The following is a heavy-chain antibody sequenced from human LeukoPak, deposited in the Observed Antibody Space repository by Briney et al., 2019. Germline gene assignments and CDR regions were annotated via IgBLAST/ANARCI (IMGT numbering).Heavy chain of an antibody. J-gene: IGHJ2*01. Sequence: SETLSLTCTVSGGSISSSSYYWGWIRQPPGKGLEWIGSIYYSGSTYYNPSLKSRVTISVDTSKNQFSLKLSSETAADTAVYYCARGSPKRITILRYFDLWGRGTLVTVSS. CDR3: ARGSPKRITILRYFDL. CDR2: IYYSGST. V-gene: IGHV4-39*01. D-gene: IGHD3-3*01. CDR1: GGSISSSSYY.